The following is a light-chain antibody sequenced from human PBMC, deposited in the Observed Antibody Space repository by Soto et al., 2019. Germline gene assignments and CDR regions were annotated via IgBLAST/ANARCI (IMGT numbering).Light chain of an antibody. V-gene: IGKV3-15*01. CDR2: GAS. J-gene: IGKJ1*01. CDR3: QQYHNWPRT. Sequence: EIVMTQSPATLSVSPGERATLSCRASQSVTSNVAWYQQKPGQAPRLLIYGASTRATAIPARFSGSGSGTEFILTISSLQSEDFAVYYCQQYHNWPRTFGQGTKVEIK. CDR1: QSVTSN.